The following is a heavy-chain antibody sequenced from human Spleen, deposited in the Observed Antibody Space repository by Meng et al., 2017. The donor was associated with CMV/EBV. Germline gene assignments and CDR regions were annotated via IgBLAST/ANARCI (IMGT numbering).Heavy chain of an antibody. CDR1: GYTFTTYG. CDR2: ITAHNGYT. J-gene: IGHJ6*02. Sequence: ASVKVSCKASGYTFTTYGISWVRQAPGEGLEWVGWITAHNGYTNYAQNLQGRVTLTTDTSTNTAYMELRSLRSDDTAVYYCAREGYNNGKLFYYYGMDVWGQGTTVTVSS. D-gene: IGHD1-1*01. CDR3: AREGYNNGKLFYYYGMDV. V-gene: IGHV1-18*01.